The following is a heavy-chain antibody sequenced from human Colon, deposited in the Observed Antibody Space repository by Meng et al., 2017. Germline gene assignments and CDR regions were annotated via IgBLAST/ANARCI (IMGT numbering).Heavy chain of an antibody. Sequence: QDSSTGPVHPSQTLFLGCTVSRVSISTGGSYCSWIRQLPGKGLEWIGYIYYSGSTYYNPSLRSLVSISVDTSKNQFSLRLTSVTAADTAVYYCARVRRSGDDFDYWGQGTLVTVSS. J-gene: IGHJ4*02. V-gene: IGHV4-31*01. CDR3: ARVRRSGDDFDY. D-gene: IGHD1-26*01. CDR1: RVSISTGGSY. CDR2: IYYSGST.